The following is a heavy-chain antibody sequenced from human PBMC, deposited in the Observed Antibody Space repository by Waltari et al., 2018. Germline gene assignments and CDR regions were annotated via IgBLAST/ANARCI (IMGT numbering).Heavy chain of an antibody. Sequence: QVQLVESGGGFVTPGGSLRLSCAASGIPVSDHYIAWFRQAPGKGLVWVSYICKDGETLHNCDIVRGRFTISRDTATNAVYLQMDSLNVGDTAVYFCARDLYYRAFDVWGQGTMVTVSS. CDR1: GIPVSDHY. V-gene: IGHV3-11*01. CDR2: ICKDGETL. J-gene: IGHJ3*01. D-gene: IGHD3-10*01. CDR3: ARDLYYRAFDV.